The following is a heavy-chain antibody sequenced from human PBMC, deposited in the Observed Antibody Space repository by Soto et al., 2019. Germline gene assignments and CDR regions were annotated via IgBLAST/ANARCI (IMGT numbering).Heavy chain of an antibody. V-gene: IGHV3-30-3*01. Sequence: QVQLVESGGGVVQPGRSLRLSCAASGFTFSTYAMNWVHQAPGKGLEWVAAISYDASNKYYAGSVKGRFTISRDNYKNTLYLQMNSLRTEDTAMYYCARWVYAFDYWGQGTLVTVSS. D-gene: IGHD6-13*01. CDR2: ISYDASNK. CDR1: GFTFSTYA. CDR3: ARWVYAFDY. J-gene: IGHJ4*02.